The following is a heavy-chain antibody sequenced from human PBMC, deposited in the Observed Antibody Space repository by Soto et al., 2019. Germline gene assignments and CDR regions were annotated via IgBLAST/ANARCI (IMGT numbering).Heavy chain of an antibody. J-gene: IGHJ4*02. CDR3: GKGGRVLEYSKTFDY. CDR1: GYTFTSYY. Sequence: SCKASGYTFTSYYMHWVRQAPGKGLEWVAVISYDGSNKYYADSVKGRFTISRDNSKNTLYLQMNSLRAEDTAVYYCGKGGRVLEYSKTFDYGGQGTLVTVSS. CDR2: ISYDGSNK. V-gene: IGHV3-30*18. D-gene: IGHD6-6*01.